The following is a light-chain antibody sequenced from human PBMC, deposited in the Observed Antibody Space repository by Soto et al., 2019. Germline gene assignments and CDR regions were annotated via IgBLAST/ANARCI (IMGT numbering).Light chain of an antibody. CDR3: SSYTSSSIVV. CDR1: SSDVGGYNY. Sequence: QSALTPPASVSGSPGQSITISCTGTSSDVGGYNYVSWYQQHPGKAPKLMIYDVGNRPSGVSNRFSGSKSGNTASLTISGLQAEDEADYYCSSYTSSSIVVFGGGTKRTVL. V-gene: IGLV2-14*01. CDR2: DVG. J-gene: IGLJ2*01.